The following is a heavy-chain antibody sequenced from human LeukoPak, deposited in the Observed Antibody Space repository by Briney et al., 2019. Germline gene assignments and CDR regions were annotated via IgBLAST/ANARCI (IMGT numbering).Heavy chain of an antibody. D-gene: IGHD2-15*01. J-gene: IGHJ5*01. Sequence: GGSLRLSCAASGFTFRSYWMSWVRQAPGKGLEWVANKKQDGSEKFHVDSVKGRFTISRDNAKKSLYLQMNSLRAEDTAVYYCAREGCSGGTCYSYWFDSWGQGTLVTVSS. V-gene: IGHV3-7*01. CDR2: KKQDGSEK. CDR1: GFTFRSYW. CDR3: AREGCSGGTCYSYWFDS.